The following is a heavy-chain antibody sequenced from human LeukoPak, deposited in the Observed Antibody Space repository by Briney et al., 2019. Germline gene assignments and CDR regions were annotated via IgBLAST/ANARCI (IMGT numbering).Heavy chain of an antibody. J-gene: IGHJ5*02. CDR3: ATLTVYYGGYGDYWYNWFDP. CDR1: VYTFTVDY. D-gene: IGHD4-17*01. Sequence: ASVTVSFKHSVYTFTVDYIHRVRQAPGQGGGGMGWINPNSVVTNYAQKFQGRGTMTRDTSLSTAYINLSRLKSNDSAVYYRATLTVYYGGYGDYWYNWFDPWGQGTLVTVSS. V-gene: IGHV1-2*02. CDR2: INPNSVVT.